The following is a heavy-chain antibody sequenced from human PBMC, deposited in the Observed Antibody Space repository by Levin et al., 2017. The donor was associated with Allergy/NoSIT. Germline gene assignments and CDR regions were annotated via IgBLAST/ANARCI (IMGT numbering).Heavy chain of an antibody. V-gene: IGHV3-74*01. CDR1: GFTFSSYW. Sequence: ASVKVSCAASGFTFSSYWMHWVRQAPGKGLVWVSRINSDGSSTSYADSVKGRFTISRDNAKNTLYLQMNSLRAEDTAVYYCAREGGTIVRAFDIWGQGTMVTVSS. D-gene: IGHD2/OR15-2a*01. J-gene: IGHJ3*02. CDR3: AREGGTIVRAFDI. CDR2: INSDGSST.